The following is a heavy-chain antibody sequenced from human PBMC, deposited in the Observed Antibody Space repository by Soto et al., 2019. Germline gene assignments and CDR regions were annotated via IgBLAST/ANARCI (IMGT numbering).Heavy chain of an antibody. J-gene: IGHJ4*02. V-gene: IGHV4-38-2*01. CDR1: GYSISSGYY. D-gene: IGHD4-17*01. Sequence: PSETLSLTCVVSGYSISSGYYCGWIRQSPGKGLEWIGSINHSGNTYYNPSLRSRVTISVDTSRNQVSLILSSVTAADTAVYYCGRSGDDYGSYIDYWGQGTLVTVSS. CDR2: INHSGNT. CDR3: GRSGDDYGSYIDY.